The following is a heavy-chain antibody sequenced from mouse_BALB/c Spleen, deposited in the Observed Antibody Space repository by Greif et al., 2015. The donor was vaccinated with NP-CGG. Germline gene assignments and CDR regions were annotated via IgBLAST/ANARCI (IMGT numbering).Heavy chain of an antibody. D-gene: IGHD1-1*01. V-gene: IGHV5-17*02. CDR1: GFTFSSFG. Sequence: DVKLVESGGGLVQPGGSRKLSCAASGFTFSSFGMHWVRQAPEKGLEWVAYISSGGRTIYYADTVKGRFTISRDNPKNTLFLQMTSLRSEDTAMYYCARTTVVAYYAMDYWGQGTSVTVSS. J-gene: IGHJ4*01. CDR2: ISSGGRTI. CDR3: ARTTVVAYYAMDY.